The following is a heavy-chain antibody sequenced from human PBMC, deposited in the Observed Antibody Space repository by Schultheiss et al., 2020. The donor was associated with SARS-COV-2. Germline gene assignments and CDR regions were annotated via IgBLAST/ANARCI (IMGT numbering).Heavy chain of an antibody. Sequence: GGSLRLSCAASGFTFSSYGMFWVRQTPDKGLEWVAVIWYDGRNKYYADSVEGRFTISRDNSKNTLYLQMNSLRVEDTAVYYCARDSDYGDYVIDYWGQGTLVTSPQ. D-gene: IGHD4-17*01. CDR1: GFTFSSYG. CDR3: ARDSDYGDYVIDY. CDR2: IWYDGRNK. J-gene: IGHJ4*02. V-gene: IGHV3-33*07.